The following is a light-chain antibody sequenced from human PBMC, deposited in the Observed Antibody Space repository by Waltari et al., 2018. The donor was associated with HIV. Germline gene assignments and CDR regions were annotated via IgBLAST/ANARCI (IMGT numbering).Light chain of an antibody. V-gene: IGLV10-54*04. Sequence: QAGLTQPPAVSQALGQTATLSCTGGDDDVGNEGAAWLQQYQGLPPKLLSYRNNKRAAGISHKVSAARAGNTVFLTIAGLQPEDEADYYCSAWDGLLSAWVFGGGTKLTVL. J-gene: IGLJ3*02. CDR2: RNN. CDR1: DDDVGNEG. CDR3: SAWDGLLSAWV.